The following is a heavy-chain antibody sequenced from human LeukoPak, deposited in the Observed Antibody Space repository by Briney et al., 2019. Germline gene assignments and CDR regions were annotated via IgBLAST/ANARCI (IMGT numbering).Heavy chain of an antibody. CDR3: ATVKDFGYSGTRDAFDI. CDR2: FDPEDGET. D-gene: IGHD5-12*01. Sequence: ASVKVSCKVSGYTLTELSMHWVRQAPGKGLEWMGGFDPEDGETIYAQKFQGRVTMTEDTSTDTAYMELSSLRPEDTAVYYCATVKDFGYSGTRDAFDIWGQGTMVTVSS. CDR1: GYTLTELS. V-gene: IGHV1-24*01. J-gene: IGHJ3*02.